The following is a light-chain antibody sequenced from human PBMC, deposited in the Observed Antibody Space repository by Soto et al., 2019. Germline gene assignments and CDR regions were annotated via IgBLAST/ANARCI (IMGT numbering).Light chain of an antibody. V-gene: IGLV2-14*01. CDR2: DVS. J-gene: IGLJ1*01. CDR1: SSDVGGYNY. CDR3: SSYTGSSNYV. Sequence: QSALTQPASVSGSPGQSITISCTGTSSDVGGYNYVSLYQQHPGKAPKLMIYDVSNRPSGISNRFSGSKSGNTASLTISGLQAEDEAEYYCSSYTGSSNYVFGTGTQLTVL.